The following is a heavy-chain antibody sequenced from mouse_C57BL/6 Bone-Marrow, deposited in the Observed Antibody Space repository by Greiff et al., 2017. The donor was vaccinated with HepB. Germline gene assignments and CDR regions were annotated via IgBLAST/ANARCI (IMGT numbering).Heavy chain of an antibody. CDR2: IYPGDGDT. D-gene: IGHD1-1*01. Sequence: VKLQESGPELVKPGASVKISCKASGYAFSSSWMNWVKQRPGKGLEWIGRIYPGDGDTNYNGKFKGKATLTADKSSSTAYMQLSSLTSEDSAVYFCARGAVVDWYFDVWGTGTTVTVSS. V-gene: IGHV1-82*01. CDR3: ARGAVVDWYFDV. J-gene: IGHJ1*03. CDR1: GYAFSSSW.